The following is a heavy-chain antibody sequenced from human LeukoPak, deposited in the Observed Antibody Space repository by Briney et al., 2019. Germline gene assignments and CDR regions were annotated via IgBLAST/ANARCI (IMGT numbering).Heavy chain of an antibody. V-gene: IGHV3-30*18. CDR2: ISYDGSDK. Sequence: GGSLRLSCAASGFTFSSYGMHWVRQAPGKRLEWVAVISYDGSDKYYADSVKGRFTISRDNSKNTLYLQMNSLRAEDTAVYYCAKIRVIFNWNYAYYFDYWGQGSLVTVSS. J-gene: IGHJ4*02. CDR1: GFTFSSYG. CDR3: AKIRVIFNWNYAYYFDY. D-gene: IGHD1-7*01.